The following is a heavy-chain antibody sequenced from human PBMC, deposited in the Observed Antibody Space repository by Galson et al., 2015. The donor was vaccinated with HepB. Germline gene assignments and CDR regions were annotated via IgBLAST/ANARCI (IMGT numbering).Heavy chain of an antibody. CDR2: MSSSDSTI. CDR1: GFTFSDYY. Sequence: SLRLPCAASGFTFSDYYMSWIRQAPGKGLEWVSYMSSSDSTISYADSVKGRFTISRDNAKNSLYLQMNSLRAEDTAVYYCARAALGWFDPWGQGTLVTVSS. D-gene: IGHD6-25*01. J-gene: IGHJ5*02. CDR3: ARAALGWFDP. V-gene: IGHV3-11*01.